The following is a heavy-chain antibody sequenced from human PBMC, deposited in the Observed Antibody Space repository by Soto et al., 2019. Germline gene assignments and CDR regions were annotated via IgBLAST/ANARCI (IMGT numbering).Heavy chain of an antibody. J-gene: IGHJ4*02. V-gene: IGHV3-48*02. CDR2: ISSSSSTI. CDR1: GFTFSSYS. CDR3: ARDTPQAGDYYDSEDYFDY. D-gene: IGHD3-22*01. Sequence: HPGGSLRLSCAASGFTFSSYSMNWVRQAPGKGLEWVSYISSSSSTIYYADSVKGRFTISRDNAKNSLYLQMNSLRDEDTAVYYCARDTPQAGDYYDSEDYFDYWGQGTLVTVSS.